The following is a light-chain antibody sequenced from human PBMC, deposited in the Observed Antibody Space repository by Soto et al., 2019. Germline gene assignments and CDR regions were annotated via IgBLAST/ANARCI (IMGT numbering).Light chain of an antibody. CDR2: GAS. Sequence: EIVLTQSPGTLSSSPGERATLSCRASQSVSSSFLAWYQQKPGQAPRLLIYGASSRPTGIPDRFSGSGSGTDFTLTISRLEPEDVAVYYCQQYGSAPRTFGQGTKVEIK. J-gene: IGKJ2*01. V-gene: IGKV3-20*01. CDR1: QSVSSSF. CDR3: QQYGSAPRT.